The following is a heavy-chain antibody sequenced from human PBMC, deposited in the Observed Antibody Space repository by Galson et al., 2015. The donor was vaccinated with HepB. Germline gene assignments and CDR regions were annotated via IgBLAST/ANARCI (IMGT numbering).Heavy chain of an antibody. CDR1: GGSFSGYY. D-gene: IGHD1-14*01. CDR2: INHSGST. Sequence: ETLSLTCAVYGGSFSGYYWSWIRQPPGKGLEWIGEINHSGSTNYNPSLKSRVTISVDTSKNQFSLKLSSVTAADTAVYYCARGRFAPIITTPKIYTTDFDYWGQGTLVTVSS. J-gene: IGHJ4*02. V-gene: IGHV4-34*01. CDR3: ARGRFAPIITTPKIYTTDFDY.